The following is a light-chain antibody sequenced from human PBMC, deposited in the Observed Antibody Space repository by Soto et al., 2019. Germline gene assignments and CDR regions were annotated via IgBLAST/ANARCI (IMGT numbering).Light chain of an antibody. V-gene: IGKV1-5*01. Sequence: DVQMNQSPSTLSASEGDRVTITCRASQSISSWLAWYQQKPGKAPKLLIYDASSLESGVPSRFSGSGSGTEFTLTISSLQPDDFATYYCQQYNSYSTWTFGQRTNVDI. CDR2: DAS. CDR3: QQYNSYSTWT. J-gene: IGKJ1*01. CDR1: QSISSW.